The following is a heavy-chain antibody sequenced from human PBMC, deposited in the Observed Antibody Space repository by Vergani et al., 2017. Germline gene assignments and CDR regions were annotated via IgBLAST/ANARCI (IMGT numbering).Heavy chain of an antibody. CDR3: ARHLYYYGWGSYYNVYGTVGWFDP. Sequence: QLQLQESGPGLVKPSETLSLTCTVSGGSISSSSYYWGWIRQPPGKGLEWIGRIYYSGSTYYNPSLKSRVTISVDTSKNQFSLKLSSVTAAETAVYYCARHLYYYGWGSYYNVYGTVGWFDPWGQGTLVTVSS. CDR2: IYYSGST. V-gene: IGHV4-39*01. CDR1: GGSISSSSYY. D-gene: IGHD3-10*01. J-gene: IGHJ5*02.